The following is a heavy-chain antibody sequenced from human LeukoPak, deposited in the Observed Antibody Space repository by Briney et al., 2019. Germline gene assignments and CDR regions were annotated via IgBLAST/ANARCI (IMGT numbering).Heavy chain of an antibody. CDR2: ISSNGGST. D-gene: IGHD6-19*01. Sequence: GGSLRLSCAASGFTFSSYAMHWVRQAPGKGLEYVSAISSNGGSTYYANSVKGRFTISRDNSKNTLYLQMGSLRAEDIAVYYCARGGYGYSSGWYIVAFDIWGQGTMVTVSS. CDR1: GFTFSSYA. J-gene: IGHJ3*02. V-gene: IGHV3-64*01. CDR3: ARGGYGYSSGWYIVAFDI.